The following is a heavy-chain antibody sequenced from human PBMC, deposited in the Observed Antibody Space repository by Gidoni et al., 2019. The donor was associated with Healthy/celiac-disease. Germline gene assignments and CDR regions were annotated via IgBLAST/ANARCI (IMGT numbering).Heavy chain of an antibody. D-gene: IGHD3-22*01. CDR2: ISSSSSYI. CDR3: ARDPLHYYDRNLLDYYYGMDV. CDR1: GFTFSSYS. J-gene: IGHJ6*02. V-gene: IGHV3-21*01. Sequence: EVQLVESGGGLVKPGGSLRLSCAASGFTFSSYSMNWVRQAPGKGLEWVSSISSSSSYIYYADSVKGRFTISRDNAKNSLYLQMNSLRAEDTAVYYCARDPLHYYDRNLLDYYYGMDVWGQGTTVTVSS.